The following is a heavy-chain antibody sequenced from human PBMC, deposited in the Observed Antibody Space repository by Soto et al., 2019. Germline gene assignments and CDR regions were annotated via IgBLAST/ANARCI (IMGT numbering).Heavy chain of an antibody. CDR1: GFTFSRYW. J-gene: IGHJ6*02. V-gene: IGHV3-7*01. Sequence: GGSLRLSCAASGFTFSRYWMSWVRQAPGKGLEWVANIKGDGSEKYYVDSVKGRFTISRDNAKNTLYLQMSSLRSEDTAVYYCVRFSGLDVWGQGTTVTVSS. CDR2: IKGDGSEK. CDR3: VRFSGLDV.